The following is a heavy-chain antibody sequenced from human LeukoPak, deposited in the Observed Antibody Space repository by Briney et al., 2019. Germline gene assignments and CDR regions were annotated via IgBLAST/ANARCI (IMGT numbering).Heavy chain of an antibody. J-gene: IGHJ4*02. CDR1: GFTVSSNY. CDR3: ARESTLVTPGVFDY. D-gene: IGHD2-21*02. V-gene: IGHV3-66*01. CDR2: IYADSST. Sequence: GGSLRLSCAASGFTVSSNYMSWVRQAPGKGLEWVSVIYADSSTFYTDSAKGRFTISRDNSKNTVYLQMNSLRGEDTALYYCARESTLVTPGVFDYWGQGTLVTVSS.